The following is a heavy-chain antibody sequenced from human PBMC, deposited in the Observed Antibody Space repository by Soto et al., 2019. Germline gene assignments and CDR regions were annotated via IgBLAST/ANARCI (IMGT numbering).Heavy chain of an antibody. CDR2: IYYAGDT. V-gene: IGHV4-4*07. J-gene: IGHJ6*02. D-gene: IGHD3-3*01. Sequence: LSLTSSVSGGSVTSYYWSWIRQPAGKGLEWIGRIYYAGDTKYSPSLQSRVTMSVDTSKNQVSLKLTSVTAADTAVYYCARDMRVFGGIDVWGQGTRVTFSS. CDR1: GGSVTSYY. CDR3: ARDMRVFGGIDV.